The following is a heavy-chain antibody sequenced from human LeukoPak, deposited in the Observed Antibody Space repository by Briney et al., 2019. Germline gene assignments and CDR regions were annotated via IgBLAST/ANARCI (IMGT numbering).Heavy chain of an antibody. CDR3: ARRRWMATNPCFDY. CDR1: GGSFSGYY. D-gene: IGHD5-24*01. J-gene: IGHJ4*02. Sequence: PSETLSLTCAVYGGSFSGYYWSWIRQPPGKGLEWIGEINHSGSTNYNPSLKSRVTISVDTSKNQFSLKLSSVTAADTAVYYCARRRWMATNPCFDYWGQGTLVTVSS. CDR2: INHSGST. V-gene: IGHV4-34*01.